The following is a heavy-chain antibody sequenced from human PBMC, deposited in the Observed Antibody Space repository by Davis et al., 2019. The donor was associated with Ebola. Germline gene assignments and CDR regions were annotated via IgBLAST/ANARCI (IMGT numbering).Heavy chain of an antibody. CDR2: IWYDERNK. Sequence: GESLKISCAASGFTFSNYGMHWVRQAPGKGLEWVAIIWYDERNKYYADSVKGRFTISRDNPKNTVYLQMNSLRVEDRAVYYWAKGLGGVSDPPSRYGMDVWGQGTTVTVSS. V-gene: IGHV3-33*03. D-gene: IGHD3-16*01. CDR1: GFTFSNYG. CDR3: AKGLGGVSDPPSRYGMDV. J-gene: IGHJ6*02.